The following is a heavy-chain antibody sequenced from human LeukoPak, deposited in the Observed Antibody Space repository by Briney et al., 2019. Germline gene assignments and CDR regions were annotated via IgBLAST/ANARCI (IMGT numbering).Heavy chain of an antibody. J-gene: IGHJ3*02. D-gene: IGHD6-13*01. V-gene: IGHV1-69*06. CDR2: IIPIFGTA. CDR1: GGTFSSYA. Sequence: ASVKVSCKASGGTFSSYAISWVRQAPGQGLEWMGGIIPIFGTANYAQKFQGRVTITADKSTSTAYMELSSLRSEDTAVYYCARDSSSWNAFDIWGQGTMVTVSS. CDR3: ARDSSSWNAFDI.